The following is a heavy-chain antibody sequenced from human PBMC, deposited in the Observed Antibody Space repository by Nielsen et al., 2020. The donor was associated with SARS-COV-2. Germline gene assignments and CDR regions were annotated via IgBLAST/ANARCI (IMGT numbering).Heavy chain of an antibody. V-gene: IGHV7-4-1*02. J-gene: IGHJ6*02. D-gene: IGHD3-10*01. CDR2: IDTNIGKP. CDR3: ARENSGPGGTASYGMDL. CDR1: GYSFSRYP. Sequence: ASVKVSCKASGYSFSRYPMNWVRQAPGQGLEWMGWIDTNIGKPTPAQGFTGRFVFSSDTSVSTASLQISTLRAGDTAVYYCARENSGPGGTASYGMDLWGQGTTVTVSS.